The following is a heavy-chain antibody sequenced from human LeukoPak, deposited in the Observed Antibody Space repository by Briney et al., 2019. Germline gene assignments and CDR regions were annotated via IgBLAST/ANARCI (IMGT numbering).Heavy chain of an antibody. CDR2: ISYDGSNK. CDR3: ARDPIAVAVPSAFDI. D-gene: IGHD6-19*01. J-gene: IGHJ3*02. V-gene: IGHV3-30-3*01. Sequence: PGGSLRLSCAASGFTFSSYAMHWVRQAPGKGLEWVAVISYDGSNKYYADSVKGRFTISRDNSKNTLYLQMNSLRAEDTAVYYCARDPIAVAVPSAFDIWGQGTMVTVSS. CDR1: GFTFSSYA.